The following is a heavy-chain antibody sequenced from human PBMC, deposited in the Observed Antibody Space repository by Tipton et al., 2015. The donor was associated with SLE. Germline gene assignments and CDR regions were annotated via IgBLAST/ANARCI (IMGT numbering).Heavy chain of an antibody. CDR1: GGSISSGSYF. V-gene: IGHV4-39*01. Sequence: TLSLTCTVSGGSISSGSYFWGWIRQPPGKGLEWIAAIYYDETTYYNTSLDSRATISVDMSKNQFSLNLRSVTAADTAVYFCARTRQQLDGDYYYYMDVWGKGTTVIVSS. J-gene: IGHJ6*03. D-gene: IGHD6-13*01. CDR2: IYYDETT. CDR3: ARTRQQLDGDYYYYMDV.